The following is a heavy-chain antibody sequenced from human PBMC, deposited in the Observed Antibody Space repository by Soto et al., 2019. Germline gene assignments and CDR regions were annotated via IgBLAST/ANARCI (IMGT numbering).Heavy chain of an antibody. Sequence: GGSLRLSCAASGFTFSSYAMSWVRQAPGKGLEWVSAISGSGGSTYYADSVKGRFTISRDNSKNTLYLQMNSLRAEDTAVYYCAKEYEYSSGWERIDYWGQGTLVTSPQ. J-gene: IGHJ4*02. CDR3: AKEYEYSSGWERIDY. D-gene: IGHD6-19*01. V-gene: IGHV3-23*01. CDR2: ISGSGGST. CDR1: GFTFSSYA.